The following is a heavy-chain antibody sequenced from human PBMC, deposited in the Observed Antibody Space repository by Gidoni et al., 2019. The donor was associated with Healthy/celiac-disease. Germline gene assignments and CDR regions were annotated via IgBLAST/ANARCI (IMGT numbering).Heavy chain of an antibody. D-gene: IGHD5-18*01. J-gene: IGHJ4*02. Sequence: QVQLQDSGPGLVKPSETLSVTSTVSGYSSRIYYWSWIRQPAGKGLEWTVYIYYSGSTNSTPSLKSRVTISVDTSKNPFSLKLSSVTAADTAVYYCASTPRGYSYGYGYFDYWGQGTLVTVSS. CDR3: ASTPRGYSYGYGYFDY. CDR2: IYYSGST. CDR1: GYSSRIYY. V-gene: IGHV4-59*01.